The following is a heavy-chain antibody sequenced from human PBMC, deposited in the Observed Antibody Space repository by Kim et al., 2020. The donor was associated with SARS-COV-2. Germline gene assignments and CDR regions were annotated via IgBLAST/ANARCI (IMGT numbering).Heavy chain of an antibody. CDR2: ISYDGSNK. Sequence: GGSLRLSCAASGFTFSSYGMHWVRQAPGKGLEWVAVISYDGSNKYYADSVKGRFTISRDNSKNTLYLQMNSLRAEDTAVYYCARTRGGGHYYGMDVWGQGTTVTVSS. J-gene: IGHJ6*02. D-gene: IGHD3-16*01. CDR3: ARTRGGGHYYGMDV. CDR1: GFTFSSYG. V-gene: IGHV3-33*05.